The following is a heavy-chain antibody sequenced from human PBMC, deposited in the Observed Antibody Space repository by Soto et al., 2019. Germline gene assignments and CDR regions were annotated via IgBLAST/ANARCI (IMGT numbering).Heavy chain of an antibody. CDR3: ARDCYPLADYLDY. V-gene: IGHV1-18*04. D-gene: IGHD2-15*01. J-gene: IGHJ4*02. Sequence: QVQLVQSGPEVKKPGASVKVSCKASGYTFTNHGISWVRQAPGQGLEWVGWISGYNANTKYAQKFQGRVTMSTDTSTNTAYMELRSPRSDETAVYYWARDCYPLADYLDYWGQGTLVTVSS. CDR1: GYTFTNHG. CDR2: ISGYNANT.